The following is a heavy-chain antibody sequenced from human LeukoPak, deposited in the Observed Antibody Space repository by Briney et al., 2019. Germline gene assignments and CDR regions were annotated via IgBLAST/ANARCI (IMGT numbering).Heavy chain of an antibody. D-gene: IGHD3-3*01. V-gene: IGHV4-39*01. CDR3: ARGSVLRHFNY. Sequence: SETLSLTCTVSGGSISSSSYYWGWIRQPPGKGLEWIGSIYYSGSTYYNPSLKSRVTISVDTSKNQFSLKLSSVTAADTAVYYCARGSVLRHFNYWGQGTLVTVSS. J-gene: IGHJ4*02. CDR1: GGSISSSSYY. CDR2: IYYSGST.